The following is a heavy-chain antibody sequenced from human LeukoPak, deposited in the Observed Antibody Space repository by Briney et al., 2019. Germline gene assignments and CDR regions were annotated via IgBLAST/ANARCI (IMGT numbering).Heavy chain of an antibody. CDR2: ISVYNGNT. CDR3: ARDRSGPFDS. V-gene: IGHV1-18*01. Sequence: ASVKVSCKASGYPFYTYGISWVRQAPGQGLEWMGWISVYNGNTNYAQKLQGRLTLTTDTSTSSAYMELRSLGSDDTAMYYCARDRSGPFDSWGQGTLVTVSS. J-gene: IGHJ4*02. CDR1: GYPFYTYG. D-gene: IGHD3-10*01.